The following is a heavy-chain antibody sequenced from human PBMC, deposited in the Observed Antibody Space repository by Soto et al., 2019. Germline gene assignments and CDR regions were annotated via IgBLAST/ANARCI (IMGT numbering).Heavy chain of an antibody. Sequence: GGSLSLSCAASDVAFGSHTMAWVRQAPGKGLEWVSSSSFATTYILYVNSVSGRFTISRDNAKKSQFLQMDSLTADDMAVYYCARKIRTGDHSVPFDLWGQGTMVTVSS. CDR1: DVAFGSHT. J-gene: IGHJ3*01. D-gene: IGHD1-1*01. V-gene: IGHV3-21*01. CDR3: ARKIRTGDHSVPFDL. CDR2: SSFATTYI.